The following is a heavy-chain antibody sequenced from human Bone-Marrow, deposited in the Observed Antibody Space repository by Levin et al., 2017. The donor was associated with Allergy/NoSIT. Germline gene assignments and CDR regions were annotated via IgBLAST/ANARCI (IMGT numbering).Heavy chain of an antibody. V-gene: IGHV1-3*01. Sequence: GESLKISCKASGYTFTSYAMHWVRQAPGQRLEWMGWINAGNGNTKYSQKFQGRVTITRDTSASTAYMELSSLRSEDTAVYYCARGPPAVRDYYGSGKMRGWFDPWGQGTLVTVSS. D-gene: IGHD3-10*01. J-gene: IGHJ5*02. CDR1: GYTFTSYA. CDR3: ARGPPAVRDYYGSGKMRGWFDP. CDR2: INAGNGNT.